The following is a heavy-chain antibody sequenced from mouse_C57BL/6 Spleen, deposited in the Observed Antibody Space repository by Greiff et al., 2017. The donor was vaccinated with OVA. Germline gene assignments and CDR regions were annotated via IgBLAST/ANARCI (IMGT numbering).Heavy chain of an antibody. CDR2: IYPGDGDT. V-gene: IGHV1-82*01. D-gene: IGHD1-1*01. CDR1: GYAFSSSW. CDR3: ARSGYYYGSSYEEAWFAY. Sequence: QVQLQQSGPELVKPGASVKISCKASGYAFSSSWMNWVKQRPGKGLEWIGRIYPGDGDTNYNGKFKGKATLTADKSSSTAYMQLSSLTSEDSAVYFCARSGYYYGSSYEEAWFAYWGQGTLVTVSA. J-gene: IGHJ3*01.